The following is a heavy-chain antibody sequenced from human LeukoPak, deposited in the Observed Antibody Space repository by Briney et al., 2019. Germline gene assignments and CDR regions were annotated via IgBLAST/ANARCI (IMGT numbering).Heavy chain of an antibody. V-gene: IGHV1-18*01. D-gene: IGHD1-26*01. CDR3: GRDWDWHVQF. CDR1: GYTFTSYA. J-gene: IGHJ4*02. CDR2: IGVFNGNR. Sequence: ASVTVSCTASGYTFTSYAMNWVRQAPGQGLEWIGWIGVFNGNRNYAKSVQGRITLTADTSTNTTYMELRSLTPDDTAVYFCGRDWDWHVQFWGQGTLITVSS.